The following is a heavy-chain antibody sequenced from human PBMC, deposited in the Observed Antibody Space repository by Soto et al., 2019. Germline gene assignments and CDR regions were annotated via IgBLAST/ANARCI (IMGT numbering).Heavy chain of an antibody. CDR3: TSIWFGDFDY. D-gene: IGHD3-10*01. J-gene: IGHJ4*01. V-gene: IGHV4-30-4*01. Sequence: QVQLQESGPGLVKPSQTLSLTCTVSGGSISSADYYWSWIGQPPGKGLEWIGYFHSSGATYKDPSLKSRVTISVDTSKNQISLMLDSVTAADTAVYYCTSIWFGDFDYWGHGTLVTVSS. CDR1: GGSISSADYY. CDR2: FHSSGAT.